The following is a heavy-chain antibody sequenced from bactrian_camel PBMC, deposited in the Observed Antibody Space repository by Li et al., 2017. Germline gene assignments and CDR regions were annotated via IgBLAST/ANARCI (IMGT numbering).Heavy chain of an antibody. J-gene: IGHJ6*01. CDR2: FYTGSSTT. Sequence: HVQLVESGGGSVQAGGSLRLSCATSRPSYHTHTMARFRQAPGKEREGVAAFYTGSSTTYYADSVMGRFTISISKDKAKYVLDLQMNSLKPEDTAIYSCAAARFGAGCRFSSWGQGTQVTVS. CDR1: RPSYHTHT. D-gene: IGHD1*01. CDR3: AAARFGAGCRFSS. V-gene: IGHV3S54*01.